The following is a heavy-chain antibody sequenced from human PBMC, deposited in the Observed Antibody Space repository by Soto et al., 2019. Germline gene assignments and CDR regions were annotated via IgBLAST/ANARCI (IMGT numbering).Heavy chain of an antibody. Sequence: GGSLRLSCVASGFSFSDYWMSWVRQAPGKGPEWVANIKFDGSEKQYVDSVRGRFSISRDNFRNSLFLQMNSLRAGDTAIYYCVKDGGYCSSATCYSPRNHYFDSWGQGTLVTVSS. D-gene: IGHD2-2*01. CDR1: GFSFSDYW. V-gene: IGHV3-7*03. CDR3: VKDGGYCSSATCYSPRNHYFDS. J-gene: IGHJ4*02. CDR2: IKFDGSEK.